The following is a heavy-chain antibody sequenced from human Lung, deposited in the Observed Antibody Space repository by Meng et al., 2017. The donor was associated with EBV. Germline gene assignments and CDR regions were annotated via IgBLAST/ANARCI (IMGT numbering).Heavy chain of an antibody. CDR2: INDSGST. V-gene: IGHV4-34*01. Sequence: QVQLQQWRGGLLKPSETLSRTSAVYCRAFSGTFSGYYWGWIRQATGKGLEWIGEINDSGSTDYNPSLKSRLTISVDRSKSQFSLELSSVTAADTAVYYCARSTFDYWGQGTLVTVSS. D-gene: IGHD1-26*01. CDR3: ARSTFDY. J-gene: IGHJ4*02. CDR1: CRAFSGTFSGYY.